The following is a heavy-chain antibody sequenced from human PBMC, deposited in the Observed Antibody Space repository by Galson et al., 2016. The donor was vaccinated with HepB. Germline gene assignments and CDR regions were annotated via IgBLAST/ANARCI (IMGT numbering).Heavy chain of an antibody. V-gene: IGHV6-1*01. CDR3: ARGGSQWLVPGKEYYYGMDV. CDR1: XDSVASXXAT. D-gene: IGHD6-19*01. Sequence: CAISXDSVASXXATXXXIRXXXSRXXEWLGXTYYRSKWYNDYALSVKSRISINPDTSKNQFSLQLNSVTPEDTAVYYCARGGSQWLVPGKEYYYGMDVWGQGTTVTVSS. J-gene: IGHJ6*02. CDR2: TYYRSKWYN.